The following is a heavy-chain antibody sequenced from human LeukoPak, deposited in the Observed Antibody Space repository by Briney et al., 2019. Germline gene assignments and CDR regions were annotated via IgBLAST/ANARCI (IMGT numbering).Heavy chain of an antibody. CDR1: GFNLSSYL. CDR2: INQDGTEK. Sequence: GGALRLSCAAAGFNLSSYLMTWVRQAPGKGLEWVANINQDGTEKYYVDSVKGRLTISRDNPKHSLYLQMNSLRAVDTAVYFCARPTTVTMVDAFNIWGLGAMVTVSS. V-gene: IGHV3-7*04. J-gene: IGHJ3*02. D-gene: IGHD4-17*01. CDR3: ARPTTVTMVDAFNI.